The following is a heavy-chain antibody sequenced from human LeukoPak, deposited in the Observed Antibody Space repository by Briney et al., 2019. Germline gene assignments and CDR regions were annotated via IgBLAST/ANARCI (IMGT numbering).Heavy chain of an antibody. V-gene: IGHV4-34*01. Sequence: SETLSLTCAVYGGSFSGYYWSWIRQPSGKGLEWIGEINHSGSTNYNPSLKSRVTISVDTSKNQFSLKLSSVTAADTAVYYCATDIVVVPAAIAAEEYFQHWGQGTLVTVSS. D-gene: IGHD2-2*02. J-gene: IGHJ1*01. CDR2: INHSGST. CDR1: GGSFSGYY. CDR3: ATDIVVVPAAIAAEEYFQH.